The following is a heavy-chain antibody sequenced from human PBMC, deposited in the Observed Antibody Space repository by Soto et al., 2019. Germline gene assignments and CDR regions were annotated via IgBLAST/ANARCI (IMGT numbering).Heavy chain of an antibody. J-gene: IGHJ6*02. D-gene: IGHD3-22*01. CDR2: ISYDGSNK. CDR1: GFTFSSYA. V-gene: IGHV3-30-3*01. CDR3: ARDQNNRITMIVVVTNYYYYGMDV. Sequence: GGSLRLSCAASGFTFSSYAMHWVRQAPGKGLEWVAVISYDGSNKYYADSVKGRFTISRDNSKNTLYLQMNSLRAEDTAVYYCARDQNNRITMIVVVTNYYYYGMDVWGQGTTVTVSS.